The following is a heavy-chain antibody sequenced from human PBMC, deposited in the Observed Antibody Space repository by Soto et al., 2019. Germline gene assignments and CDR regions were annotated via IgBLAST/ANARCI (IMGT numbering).Heavy chain of an antibody. CDR2: IKSDWTTT. D-gene: IGHD3-16*01. Sequence: GGSLRLSCTATGFTFRSHWMHWVRQVPGKGLVWVSRIKSDWTTTDYADSVRGRFTISRDNVQNTLHLEMNSRRAEDTAVYLCARDRKYYDDSGYLYLYYGLDLGGQGTTVTVSS. CDR3: ARDRKYYDDSGYLYLYYGLDL. V-gene: IGHV3-74*01. CDR1: GFTFRSHW. J-gene: IGHJ6*02.